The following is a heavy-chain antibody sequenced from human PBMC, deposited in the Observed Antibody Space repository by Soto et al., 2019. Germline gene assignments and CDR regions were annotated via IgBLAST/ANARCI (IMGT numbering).Heavy chain of an antibody. CDR1: GFTFSSYG. CDR3: AKDFNLQDFDY. J-gene: IGHJ4*02. D-gene: IGHD1-1*01. Sequence: SGGSLRLSCAASGFTFSSYGMHWVRQAPGKGLEWVAVISYDGSNKYYADSVKGRFTISRDNSKNTLYLQMNSLRAEDTAVYYCAKDFNLQDFDYWGQGTLVTVSS. V-gene: IGHV3-30*18. CDR2: ISYDGSNK.